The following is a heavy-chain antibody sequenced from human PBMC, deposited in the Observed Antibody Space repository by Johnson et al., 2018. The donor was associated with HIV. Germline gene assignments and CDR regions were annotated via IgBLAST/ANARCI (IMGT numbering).Heavy chain of an antibody. V-gene: IGHV3-30*04. CDR3: ARDPTIAWDLKGDAFDI. J-gene: IGHJ3*02. CDR1: GFTFSTYA. Sequence: QVQLVESGGGVVQPGRSLRLSCAASGFTFSTYAMHWVHQTPGKGLEWVAIISYDGSNKYYADSVKGRFTISRDNSKNTLYLQMNSLRAEDTALYYCARDPTIAWDLKGDAFDIWGQGTMVTVSS. CDR2: ISYDGSNK. D-gene: IGHD1-26*01.